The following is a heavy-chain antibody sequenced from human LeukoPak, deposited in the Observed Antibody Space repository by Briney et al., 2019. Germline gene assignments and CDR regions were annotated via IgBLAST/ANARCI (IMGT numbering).Heavy chain of an antibody. D-gene: IGHD4-17*01. CDR3: AGVTTYYYMDV. CDR1: GGTFSSYA. V-gene: IGHV1-69*13. J-gene: IGHJ6*03. CDR2: IIPIFGTA. Sequence: ASVKVSCKASGGTFSSYAISWVRQAPGQGLEWMGGIIPIFGTANYAQKFQGRVTTTADESTSTAYMELSSLRSEDTAVYYCAGVTTYYYMDVWGKGTTVTISS.